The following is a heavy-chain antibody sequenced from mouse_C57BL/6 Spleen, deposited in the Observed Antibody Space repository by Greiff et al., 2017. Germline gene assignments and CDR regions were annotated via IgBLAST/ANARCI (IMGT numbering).Heavy chain of an antibody. CDR2: ISNGGGST. J-gene: IGHJ4*01. CDR3: ARHEVVAGAMDY. V-gene: IGHV5-12*01. Sequence: EVKVVESGGGLVQPGGSLKLSCAASGFTFSDYYMYWVRQTPEKRLEWVAYISNGGGSTYYPDTVKGRFTISRDNAKNTLYLQMSRLKSEDTAMYYCARHEVVAGAMDYWGQGTSVTVSS. D-gene: IGHD1-1*01. CDR1: GFTFSDYY.